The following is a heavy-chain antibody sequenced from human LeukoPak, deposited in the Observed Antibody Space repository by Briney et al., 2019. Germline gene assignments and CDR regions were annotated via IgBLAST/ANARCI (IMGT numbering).Heavy chain of an antibody. CDR2: VNPNSGGT. CDR3: ARVDLGYCSSTSCYWTPLNYYYYYGMDV. J-gene: IGHJ6*02. CDR1: GYTFTGYY. V-gene: IGHV1-2*02. D-gene: IGHD2-2*01. Sequence: ASVKVSCKASGYTFTGYYIHWVRQAPGQGLEWMGWVNPNSGGTNYARKFQGRVTMTRDTSISTAYMELSRLRSDDTAVYYCARVDLGYCSSTSCYWTPLNYYYYYGMDVWGQGTTVTVSS.